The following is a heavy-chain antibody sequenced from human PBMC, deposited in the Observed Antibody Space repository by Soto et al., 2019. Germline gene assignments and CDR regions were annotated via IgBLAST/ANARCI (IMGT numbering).Heavy chain of an antibody. J-gene: IGHJ4*02. D-gene: IGHD4-4*01. CDR3: ARHFSGTYSNYDY. Sequence: GESLKISCKGSGYSFTSYWIGWVRQMPGKGLEWMGIIYPGDSDTRRSPSFQGHVTISADKSITTAYLQWSSLKASDTAIYYCARHFSGTYSNYDYWGQGTLVTVSS. CDR2: IYPGDSDT. CDR1: GYSFTSYW. V-gene: IGHV5-51*01.